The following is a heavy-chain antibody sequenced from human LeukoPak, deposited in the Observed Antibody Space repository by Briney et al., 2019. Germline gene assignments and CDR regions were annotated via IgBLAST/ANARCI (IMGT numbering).Heavy chain of an antibody. CDR1: GYTFTGYY. CDR2: INPNSGGT. V-gene: IGHV1-8*02. D-gene: IGHD2-21*02. Sequence: ASVKVSCKASGYTFTGYYMHWVRQAPGQGLEWMGWINPNSGGTGYAQKFQGRVTMTRNTSISTAYMELSSLRSEDTAVYYCARGQGGDSRYYYYGMDVWGQGTTVTVSS. J-gene: IGHJ6*02. CDR3: ARGQGGDSRYYYYGMDV.